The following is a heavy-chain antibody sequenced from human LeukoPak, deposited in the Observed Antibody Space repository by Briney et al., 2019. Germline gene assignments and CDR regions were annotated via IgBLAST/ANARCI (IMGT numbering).Heavy chain of an antibody. CDR3: ASGGSSGWSY. CDR1: GFTFSSYE. J-gene: IGHJ4*02. CDR2: IIGSGSTI. D-gene: IGHD6-19*01. V-gene: IGHV3-48*03. Sequence: PGGSLRLSCAASGFTFSSYEMNWVRQATGKGLEWVSHIIGSGSTIYYADSVRDRFTISRDNAKNSLYLQMSSLRAEDTAVYYCASGGSSGWSYWGLGTLVTVSS.